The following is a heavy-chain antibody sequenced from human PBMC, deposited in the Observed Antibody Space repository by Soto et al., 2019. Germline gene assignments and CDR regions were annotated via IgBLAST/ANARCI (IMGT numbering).Heavy chain of an antibody. CDR2: ISASGST. CDR3: ARSAIPRGGWFRP. Sequence: KPSETMSRPWSVSANSLSTYYLRWIRHPAGQGLKWLGRISASGSTNYNPSLKSRVSMSVDTSKKQFSLKMISVTAADTAIYYCARSAIPRGGWFRPWGQGVLVTVSS. J-gene: IGHJ5*02. V-gene: IGHV4-4*07. D-gene: IGHD2-21*01. CDR1: ANSLSTYY.